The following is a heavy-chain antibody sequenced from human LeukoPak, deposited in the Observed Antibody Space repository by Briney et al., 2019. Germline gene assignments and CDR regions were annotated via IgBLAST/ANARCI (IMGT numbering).Heavy chain of an antibody. CDR1: GLIFSSYS. CDR2: ISSSGTYI. V-gene: IGHV3-21*01. J-gene: IGHJ4*02. D-gene: IGHD3-22*01. Sequence: GGSLRLSCAASGLIFSSYSMSWVRQVPGKGLEWVSSISSSGTYIFYADSVKGRFTISRDNAKNSLYLQMTSLRAEDTAVYYCARDNRRFDSTGYYDFHYWGQGNLVTVSS. CDR3: ARDNRRFDSTGYYDFHY.